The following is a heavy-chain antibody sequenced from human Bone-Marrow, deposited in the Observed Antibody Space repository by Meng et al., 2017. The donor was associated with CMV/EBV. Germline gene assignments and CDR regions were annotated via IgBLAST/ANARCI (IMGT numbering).Heavy chain of an antibody. Sequence: GESLKISCAASGFTFSSYSMNWVRQAPGKGLEWVGRIKSKTDGGTTDYAAPVKGRFTISRDDSKNTLYLQMNSLKTEETAVYYCTTGFGYVHSWGQGTRVTVYS. CDR2: IKSKTDGGTT. CDR1: GFTFSSYS. V-gene: IGHV3-15*01. D-gene: IGHD2-2*01. J-gene: IGHJ4*02. CDR3: TTGFGYVHS.